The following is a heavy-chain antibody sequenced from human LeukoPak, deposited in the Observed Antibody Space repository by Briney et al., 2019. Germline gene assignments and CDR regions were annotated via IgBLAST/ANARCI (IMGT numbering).Heavy chain of an antibody. CDR3: ARDSSGYGGSWYFDL. Sequence: ADTLSLTCTVSGGSISSYYWSWIRQPPGKGLEWIGYNYYSGNTTYNPSLKSRVTISADTSKNQFSLKLSSVTAADTAVYYCARDSSGYGGSWYFDLWGRGTLATVSS. V-gene: IGHV4-59*01. J-gene: IGHJ2*01. D-gene: IGHD4-23*01. CDR1: GGSISSYY. CDR2: NYYSGNT.